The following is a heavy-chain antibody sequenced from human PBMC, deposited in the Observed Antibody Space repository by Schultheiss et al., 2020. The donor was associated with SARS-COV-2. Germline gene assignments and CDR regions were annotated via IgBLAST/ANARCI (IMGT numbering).Heavy chain of an antibody. V-gene: IGHV3-33*01. CDR2: IWYDGSNK. CDR1: GFTFSSYG. J-gene: IGHJ4*02. CDR3: ARLAKRERIAAAGTPPHG. D-gene: IGHD6-13*01. Sequence: GGSLRLSCAASGFTFSSYGMHWVRQAPGKGLEWVAVIWYDGSNKYYADSVKGRFTISRDNSKNTLYLQMNSLRAEDTAVYYCARLAKRERIAAAGTPPHGWGQGTLVTVSS.